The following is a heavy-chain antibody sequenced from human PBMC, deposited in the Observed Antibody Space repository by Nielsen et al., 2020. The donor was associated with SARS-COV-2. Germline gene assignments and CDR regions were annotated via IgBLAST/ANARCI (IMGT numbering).Heavy chain of an antibody. D-gene: IGHD3-3*01. CDR2: ISWNSGSI. V-gene: IGHV3-9*01. J-gene: IGHJ4*02. CDR3: AKDLTGYYDFWSGPHGY. CDR1: GFTFDDYA. Sequence: SLRLSCEASGFTFDDYAMHWVRQAPGKGLEWVSGISWNSGSIGYADSVKGRFTISRDNAKNSLYLQMNSLRAEDTALYYCAKDLTGYYDFWSGPHGYWGQGTLVTVSS.